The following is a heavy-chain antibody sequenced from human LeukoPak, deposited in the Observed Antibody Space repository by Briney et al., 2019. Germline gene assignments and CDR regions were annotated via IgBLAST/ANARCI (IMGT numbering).Heavy chain of an antibody. CDR3: ARDPYSNYFDY. V-gene: IGHV1-2*02. CDR2: INPNTGGI. D-gene: IGHD5-18*01. J-gene: IGHJ4*02. Sequence: ASVKVSCKSSGYTFTGYYMHWVRQAPGQGLEWMGWINPNTGGINYAQKFQGRVTMTRDASISAAYMELSRLRSDDTAVYYCARDPYSNYFDYWGQGTLVTVSS. CDR1: GYTFTGYY.